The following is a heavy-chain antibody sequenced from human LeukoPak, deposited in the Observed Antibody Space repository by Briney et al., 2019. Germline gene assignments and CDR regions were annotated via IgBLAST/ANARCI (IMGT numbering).Heavy chain of an antibody. CDR1: NYSISNSLY. D-gene: IGHD4-17*01. CDR2: IYRSGST. V-gene: IGHV4-38-2*02. J-gene: IGHJ6*03. Sequence: SETLSLTCSGSNYSISNSLYWGWLRQPPGKGLEWIGSIYRSGSTFYNPSLKSRVTISLDTSKNQFSLKLSAVTAADTAVYFCARGTYGYYMDVWGKGTTVTVSS. CDR3: ARGTYGYYMDV.